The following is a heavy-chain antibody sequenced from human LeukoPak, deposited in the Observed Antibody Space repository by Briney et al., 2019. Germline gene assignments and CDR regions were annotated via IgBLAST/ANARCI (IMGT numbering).Heavy chain of an antibody. D-gene: IGHD6-13*01. Sequence: SQTLSLTCTFSGYSLTNAYSWGWIRQPPGKGLEWIGTIYHSGDTYYNPSLKTRVTISLDTSKNQFSLKLSSVTAADTAVYYCARGRRSWYYFDYWGQGTLVTVSS. V-gene: IGHV4-38-2*02. CDR3: ARGRRSWYYFDY. J-gene: IGHJ4*02. CDR1: GYSLTNAYS. CDR2: IYHSGDT.